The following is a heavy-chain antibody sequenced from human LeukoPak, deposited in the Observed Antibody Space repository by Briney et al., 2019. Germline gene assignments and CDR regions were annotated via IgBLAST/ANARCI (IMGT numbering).Heavy chain of an antibody. CDR3: ARGEASTVVSPYYFDY. J-gene: IGHJ4*02. D-gene: IGHD4-23*01. CDR1: GYSISSGYY. Sequence: PSETLSLTCAVSGYSISSGYYWGWIRQPPGKGLEWIGSIYHSGSTYYNPSLKSRVTISVDTSKSQFSLKLSSVTAADTAVYYCARGEASTVVSPYYFDYWGQGTLVTVS. V-gene: IGHV4-38-2*01. CDR2: IYHSGST.